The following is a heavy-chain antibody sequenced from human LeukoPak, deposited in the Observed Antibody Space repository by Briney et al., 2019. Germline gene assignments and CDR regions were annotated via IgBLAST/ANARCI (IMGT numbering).Heavy chain of an antibody. CDR3: ARTHYDILTGYQEGDFDY. D-gene: IGHD3-9*01. V-gene: IGHV1-46*01. J-gene: IGHJ4*02. CDR1: GYTFTSYY. CDR2: INPSGGST. Sequence: GASVKVSCKASGYTFTSYYMHWVRQAPGQGLEWMGIINPSGGSTSYAQKFQGRVTITTDESTSTAYMELSSLRSEDTAVYYCARTHYDILTGYQEGDFDYWGQGTLVTVSS.